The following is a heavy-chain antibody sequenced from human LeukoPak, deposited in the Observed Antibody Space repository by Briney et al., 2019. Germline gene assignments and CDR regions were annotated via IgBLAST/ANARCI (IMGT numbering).Heavy chain of an antibody. D-gene: IGHD6-13*01. J-gene: IGHJ3*02. CDR3: ARSYSSSWYSSFDI. CDR2: IDSSGST. CDR1: GGSISSGSDY. V-gene: IGHV4-61*02. Sequence: SETLSLTCTVSGGSISSGSDYWSWIRQPAGKGLEWIGRIDSSGSTSYNPSLKSRLTISVDTSKNQFSLRLSSVTAADTAVYYCARSYSSSWYSSFDIWGHGTMVTVSS.